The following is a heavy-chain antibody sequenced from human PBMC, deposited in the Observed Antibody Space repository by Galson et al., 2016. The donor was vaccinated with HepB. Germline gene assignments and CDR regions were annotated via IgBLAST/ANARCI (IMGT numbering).Heavy chain of an antibody. V-gene: IGHV3-7*01. CDR3: ARDYGGTSGFFDY. Sequence: SLRLSCAESGFTFSSYWMSWVRQAPGKGLEWVANIKADGSEKYYVDSVKGRFTISRDNAKNSLYLQMNSLRAEDTAVYYCARDYGGTSGFFDYWGQGTPVTVSS. J-gene: IGHJ4*02. CDR1: GFTFSSYW. D-gene: IGHD4-23*01. CDR2: IKADGSEK.